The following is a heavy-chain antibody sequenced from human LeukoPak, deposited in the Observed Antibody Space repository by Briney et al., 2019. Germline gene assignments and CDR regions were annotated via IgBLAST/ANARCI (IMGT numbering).Heavy chain of an antibody. V-gene: IGHV3-33*01. Sequence: GGSLRLSCAASGFTFSSYGMHWVRQAPVKGLEWVAVIWYDGSNKYYADSVKGRFTISRDNSKNTLYLQMNSLRAEDTAVYYCARDTGSEDYYDSSGYYLGYWGQGTLVTVSS. CDR2: IWYDGSNK. D-gene: IGHD3-22*01. CDR3: ARDTGSEDYYDSSGYYLGY. CDR1: GFTFSSYG. J-gene: IGHJ4*02.